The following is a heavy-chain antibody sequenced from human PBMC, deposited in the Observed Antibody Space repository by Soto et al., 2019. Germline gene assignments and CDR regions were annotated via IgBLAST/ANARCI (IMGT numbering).Heavy chain of an antibody. CDR1: GGTFSSYA. J-gene: IGHJ4*02. Sequence: QVQLVQSGAEVQKPGSSVKVSCKASGGTFSSYAISWVRQAPGQGLEWMGGIIHIFGTANYAQKFQGRVTITADESTSTAYMELSSLRSEDTAVYYCARGAPRLVVAIQARFDYWGQGTLVTVSS. CDR2: IIHIFGTA. D-gene: IGHD2-15*01. CDR3: ARGAPRLVVAIQARFDY. V-gene: IGHV1-69*01.